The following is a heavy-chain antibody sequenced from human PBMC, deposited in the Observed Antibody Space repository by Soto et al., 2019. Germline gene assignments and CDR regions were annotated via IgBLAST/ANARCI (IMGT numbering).Heavy chain of an antibody. Sequence: SLRLSFAASGFTFSSYVMHCVRQAPGQGLEWVAVIWYDGSNKYYADSVKGRFTISRDNSKNTLYLQMNSLRAEDTAVYYCARDPAVAATPGEVYYFDYWGQGTLVTVSS. CDR3: ARDPAVAATPGEVYYFDY. CDR1: GFTFSSYV. V-gene: IGHV3-33*01. CDR2: IWYDGSNK. J-gene: IGHJ4*02. D-gene: IGHD2-15*01.